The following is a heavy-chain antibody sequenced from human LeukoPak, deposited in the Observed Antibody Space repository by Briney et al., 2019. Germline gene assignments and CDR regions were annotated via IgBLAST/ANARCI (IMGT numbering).Heavy chain of an antibody. CDR2: IHRSGST. CDR3: ARRDTSTGWSFDS. J-gene: IGHJ4*02. CDR1: GDSISNYH. V-gene: IGHV4-4*07. Sequence: SETLPLTCTVSGDSISNYHWTWIRQPAGKGLEWIGQIHRSGSTKSNPPLESRVTMSIDTPENQVFLTIRSVTAADTAIYYCARRDTSTGWSFDSWGQGTLVTVSS. D-gene: IGHD6-19*01.